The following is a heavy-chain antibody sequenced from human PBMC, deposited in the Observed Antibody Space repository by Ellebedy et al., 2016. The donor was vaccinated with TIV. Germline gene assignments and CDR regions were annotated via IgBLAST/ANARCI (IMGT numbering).Heavy chain of an antibody. V-gene: IGHV3-7*04. CDR3: VRGTSGPYVYHFDY. CDR1: GFTFSSYW. J-gene: IGHJ4*02. CDR2: IKQDGSEK. D-gene: IGHD1-26*01. Sequence: GESLKISCAASGFTFSSYWMSWVRQAPGKGLEWVANIKQDGSEKYYVDSVKGRFTISRDNAKNSLYLQMNSLRGEDTAVYYCVRGTSGPYVYHFDYWGQGTLVTVSS.